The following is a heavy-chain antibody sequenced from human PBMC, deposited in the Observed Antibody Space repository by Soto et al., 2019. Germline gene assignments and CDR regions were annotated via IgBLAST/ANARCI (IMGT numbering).Heavy chain of an antibody. CDR3: AKDRDLIVVVTAPRFDP. D-gene: IGHD2-21*02. Sequence: EVQLLESGGGLIQPGKSLRLSCAASGFTFSSYAMTWVRQAPGKGLEWVSAISGSGGSTYYADSVKGRFTISRDNSKNTLYVQMNGLRVEDTAVYYCAKDRDLIVVVTAPRFDPWGQGTLVTVSS. CDR2: ISGSGGST. V-gene: IGHV3-23*01. J-gene: IGHJ5*02. CDR1: GFTFSSYA.